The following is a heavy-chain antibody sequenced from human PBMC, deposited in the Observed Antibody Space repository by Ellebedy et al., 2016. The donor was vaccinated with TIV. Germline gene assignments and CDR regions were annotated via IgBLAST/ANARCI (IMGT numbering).Heavy chain of an antibody. CDR3: ARQAQKMATIPGDLGY. CDR1: GFTFSSYS. V-gene: IGHV3-21*01. D-gene: IGHD5-24*01. CDR2: ISSSSSYI. J-gene: IGHJ4*02. Sequence: PGGSLRLSCAASGFTFSSYSMNWVRQAPGKGLEWVSSISSSSSYIYYADSVKGRFTISRDNAKNSLYLQMNSLRAEETAVYYCARQAQKMATIPGDLGYWGQGTLVTVSS.